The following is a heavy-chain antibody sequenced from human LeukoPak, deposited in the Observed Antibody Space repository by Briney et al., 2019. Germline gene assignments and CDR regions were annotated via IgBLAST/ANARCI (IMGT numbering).Heavy chain of an antibody. CDR3: ANKKLY. CDR1: GFTFSYHW. D-gene: IGHD2-15*01. V-gene: IGHV3-7*01. J-gene: IGHJ4*02. CDR2: IKPDGSDK. Sequence: PGGSLRLYCAASGFTFSYHWMTWVRQAPGKGLEWVANIKPDGSDKFYVDSVRGRSTISRDNVKSSLYLQMNSLRPEDTAVYYCANKKLYWGQGTLVTVSS.